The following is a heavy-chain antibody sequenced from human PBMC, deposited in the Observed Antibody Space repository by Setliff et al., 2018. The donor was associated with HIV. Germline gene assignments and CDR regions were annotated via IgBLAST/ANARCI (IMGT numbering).Heavy chain of an antibody. J-gene: IGHJ6*03. CDR3: VRGWDDKVSTISAPYYYYMDV. Sequence: ASETLSLTCAFYGGSLNGFYWGWIRQSPGKGLEWIGQINHGGSTNYNPSLRSRVTIRVDMSKNQFSLEVTAVTAADTAVYYCVRGWDDKVSTISAPYYYYMDVWGKGTTVTVSS. D-gene: IGHD5-12*01. CDR2: INHGGST. CDR1: GGSLNGFY. V-gene: IGHV4-34*01.